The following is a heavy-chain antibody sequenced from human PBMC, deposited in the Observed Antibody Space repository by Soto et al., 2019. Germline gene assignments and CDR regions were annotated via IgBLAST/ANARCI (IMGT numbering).Heavy chain of an antibody. Sequence: GGSLRLSCAASGFTFNNAWMSWVRQAPGKGLEWVGRIKSKTDGGTTVYAAPVKGRFTISRDDSKNTLYLQMSSLNTEDTAVYYCAAGTGRTDLDYWGQGTLVTVSS. CDR1: GFTFNNAW. V-gene: IGHV3-15*07. J-gene: IGHJ4*02. CDR2: IKSKTDGGTT. CDR3: AAGTGRTDLDY. D-gene: IGHD2-2*01.